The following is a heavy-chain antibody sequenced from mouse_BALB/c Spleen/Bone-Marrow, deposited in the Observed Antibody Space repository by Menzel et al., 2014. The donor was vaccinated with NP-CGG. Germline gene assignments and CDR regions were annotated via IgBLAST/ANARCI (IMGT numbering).Heavy chain of an antibody. CDR2: IDPYNGGT. CDR3: AREAAYYGNYGAMDY. D-gene: IGHD2-10*01. Sequence: EVQLVESGPELGKPGASVKISCNASGYSFTGYNMYWVKQSHRKSLEWIGYIDPYNGGTSYNQKSKGKATLTVDKSSGTAYMHLNSLTSEDSAIYYCAREAAYYGNYGAMDYWGQGTSVTVSS. J-gene: IGHJ4*01. V-gene: IGHV1S135*01. CDR1: GYSFTGYN.